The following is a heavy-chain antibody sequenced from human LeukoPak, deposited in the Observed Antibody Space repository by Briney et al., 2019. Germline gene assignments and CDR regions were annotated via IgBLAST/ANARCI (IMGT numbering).Heavy chain of an antibody. CDR3: ARLSIVGATSSYYMDV. CDR2: MYYSGST. V-gene: IGHV4-39*01. J-gene: IGHJ6*03. CDR1: GGSITNNSHY. D-gene: IGHD1-26*01. Sequence: SETLSLTCTVSGGSITNNSHYWGWVRQPPGKRLEWIGSMYYSGSTYDSPSFKSRLTMSVDTSKKEFSMKLTSVTAADTAVYYCARLSIVGATSSYYMDVWGKGTTVTVSS.